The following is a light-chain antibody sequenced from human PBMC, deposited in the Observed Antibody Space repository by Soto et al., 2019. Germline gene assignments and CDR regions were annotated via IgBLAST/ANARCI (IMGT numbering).Light chain of an antibody. J-gene: IGKJ5*01. CDR1: QSISSY. Sequence: DSQMTQSPSSLSASVGDRVTITCRASQSISSYLNWYQQKPGKAPKLLIYAASSLQSGVPSRFSGSGSGTDSTLTISSLQPEDFATYYCQQSYSTPPITFGQGTRLEIK. CDR2: AAS. CDR3: QQSYSTPPIT. V-gene: IGKV1-39*01.